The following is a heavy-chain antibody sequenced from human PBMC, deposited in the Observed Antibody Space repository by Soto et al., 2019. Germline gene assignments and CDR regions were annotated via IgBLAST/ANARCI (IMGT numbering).Heavy chain of an antibody. J-gene: IGHJ6*02. CDR3: ARVGGYYDSSGYYGYYYYGMDV. V-gene: IGHV4-4*02. CDR2: IYHSGST. CDR1: GGSISSSNW. D-gene: IGHD3-22*01. Sequence: QVQLQESGPGLVKPSGTLSLTCAVSGGSISSSNWWSWVRQPPGKGLEWIGEIYHSGSTNYNPSLKSRVTISVDTSKNQFSLKLSSVTAADTAVYYCARVGGYYDSSGYYGYYYYGMDVWGQGTTVTVSS.